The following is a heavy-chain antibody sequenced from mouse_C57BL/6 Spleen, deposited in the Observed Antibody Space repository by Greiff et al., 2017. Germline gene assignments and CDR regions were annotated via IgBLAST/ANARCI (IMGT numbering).Heavy chain of an antibody. CDR3: ARGDYGSSYYFDY. D-gene: IGHD1-1*01. V-gene: IGHV1-12*01. CDR2: IYPGNDDT. Sequence: QVQLQQSGAELVRPGASVKMSCKASGYTFTSYNMHWVKQTPRQGLEWIGAIYPGNDDTSYNKKFKGKATLTVDKSSSTAYMQLSSLTSEDAAVYFCARGDYGSSYYFDYWGQGTTLTVSS. J-gene: IGHJ2*01. CDR1: GYTFTSYN.